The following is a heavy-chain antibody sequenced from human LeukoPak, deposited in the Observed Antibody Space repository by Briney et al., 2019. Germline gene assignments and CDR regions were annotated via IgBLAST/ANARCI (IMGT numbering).Heavy chain of an antibody. CDR1: EFTFRSYS. V-gene: IGHV3-21*01. Sequence: PGGSLRLSCAGSEFTFRSYSMNWVRQAPGKGLEWVSSISGSSSDIYYADSVKGRFTISRDNSKNSLYLQMKGLRAEDTALYYCARRGYHDYSGFDYWGQGTLVTVSS. J-gene: IGHJ4*02. CDR2: ISGSSSDI. D-gene: IGHD1-26*01. CDR3: ARRGYHDYSGFDY.